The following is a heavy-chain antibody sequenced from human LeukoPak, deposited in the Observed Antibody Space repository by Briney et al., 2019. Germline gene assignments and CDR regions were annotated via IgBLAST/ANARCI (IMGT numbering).Heavy chain of an antibody. D-gene: IGHD3-10*01. CDR1: GGSISSSSYY. J-gene: IGHJ4*02. CDR2: IYYSGST. CDR3: ARQTGSGLFSLP. Sequence: SETLSLTCTVSGGSISSSSYYWGWIRQPPGKGLKWIGSIYYSGSTYYNPSLKNRVTISVDTSKNQFSLKLSSVTAADTAVYYCARQTGSGLFSLPGGQGTLVTVSS. V-gene: IGHV4-39*01.